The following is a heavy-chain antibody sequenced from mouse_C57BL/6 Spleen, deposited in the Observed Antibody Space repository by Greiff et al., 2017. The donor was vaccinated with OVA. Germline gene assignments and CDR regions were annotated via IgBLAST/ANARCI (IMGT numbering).Heavy chain of an antibody. CDR2: FDPSDSYT. CDR3: ARFVCYWVYVYY. Sequence: QVQLQQPGAELVQPGASVKLSCTASGYTFTTYWMDWVKQRHGQGLEWIGEFDPSDSYTKYNQKFKGKSPLTVVKSSSTAYMQLSSLTSADSAVYYCARFVCYWVYVYYWGKGATLTV. V-gene: IGHV1-69*01. J-gene: IGHJ2*01. D-gene: IGHD4-1*01. CDR1: GYTFTTYW.